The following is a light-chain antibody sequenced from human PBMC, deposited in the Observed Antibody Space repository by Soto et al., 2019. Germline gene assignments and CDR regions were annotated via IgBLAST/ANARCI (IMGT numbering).Light chain of an antibody. J-gene: IGLJ2*01. V-gene: IGLV2-14*03. CDR2: DVN. Sequence: QSALPQPASVSGAPGQSITLSCTGTRSDIGAYNFVSWYHQHPGEVPKLILYDVNVRPSGVSNRFSGSKSGNTASLTISGLQAEDEADYYCNSWTTSTPMILGGGTKLTV. CDR3: NSWTTSTPMI. CDR1: RSDIGAYNF.